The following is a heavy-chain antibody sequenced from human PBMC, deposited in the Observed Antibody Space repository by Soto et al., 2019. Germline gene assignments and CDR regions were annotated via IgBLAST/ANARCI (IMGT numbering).Heavy chain of an antibody. J-gene: IGHJ4*02. CDR2: INAGNGNT. D-gene: IGHD3-22*01. V-gene: IGHV1-3*05. Sequence: QVQLVQSGAEEKKPGASVKVSCKASGYTFTSYAMHWVRQAPGQRLEWMGWINAGNGNTKYSQKFQGRVTITRDTSASTAYMELSRLRSEDTAVYYCARSSGYYLTGDYWGQGTLVTVSS. CDR3: ARSSGYYLTGDY. CDR1: GYTFTSYA.